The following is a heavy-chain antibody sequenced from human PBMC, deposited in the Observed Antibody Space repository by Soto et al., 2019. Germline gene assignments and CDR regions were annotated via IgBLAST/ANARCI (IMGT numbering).Heavy chain of an antibody. CDR2: ISSGGST. J-gene: IGHJ4*02. CDR3: AKENSGYEK. D-gene: IGHD5-12*01. CDR1: GFTFSDYG. Sequence: EVQLLESGGGLVQPGGSLRLSCVASGFTFSDYGMSWVRQAPGKGLEWVSAISSGGSTFFADSVKGRFIISRDNFKNTLYLQMNSLRVEDTAVYYYAKENSGYEKWGQGTLVTVSS. V-gene: IGHV3-23*01.